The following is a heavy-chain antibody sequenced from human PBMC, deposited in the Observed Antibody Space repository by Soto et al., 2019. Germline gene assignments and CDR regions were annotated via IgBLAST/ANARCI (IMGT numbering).Heavy chain of an antibody. J-gene: IGHJ4*02. V-gene: IGHV3-30*18. Sequence: QVQLLESGGGVVQPGRSLRLSCAASGFTFSSYAMHWVRQAPGKGLEWVALISYDGDNEYYADSVKGRFTISRDNSNNTVNLQTTNLSHEDTAVYYCANAGGSVYCHSPGLSPNHFDYWGQGTLVTVSS. CDR3: ANAGGSVYCHSPGLSPNHFDY. CDR1: GFTFSSYA. CDR2: ISYDGDNE. D-gene: IGHD3-16*01.